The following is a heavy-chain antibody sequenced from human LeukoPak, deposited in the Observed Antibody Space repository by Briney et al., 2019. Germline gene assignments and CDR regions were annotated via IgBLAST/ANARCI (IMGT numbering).Heavy chain of an antibody. CDR2: INHSGST. Sequence: SETLSLTCAVYGGSFSGYYWSRIRQPPGKGLEWIGEINHSGSTNYNPSLKSRVTISVDTSKNQFSLKLSSVTAADTAVYYCARGDVWGSYRWPFDYWGQGTLVTVSS. CDR1: GGSFSGYY. D-gene: IGHD3-16*02. V-gene: IGHV4-34*01. J-gene: IGHJ4*02. CDR3: ARGDVWGSYRWPFDY.